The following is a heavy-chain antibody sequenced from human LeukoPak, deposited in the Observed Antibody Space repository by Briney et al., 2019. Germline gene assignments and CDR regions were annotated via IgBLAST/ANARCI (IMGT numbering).Heavy chain of an antibody. V-gene: IGHV4-59*08. CDR3: ARHLGLGTNYYYGMDV. J-gene: IGHJ6*02. Sequence: SETLSLTCTVSGGSISGYYWSWIRHPPREGLEYIGYIYYSGSTNYNPSLKSRVTISVDTSKNQFSLKLNSVTAADTAVYYCARHLGLGTNYYYGMDVWGQGTTVTVSS. CDR1: GGSISGYY. CDR2: IYYSGST. D-gene: IGHD2-2*01.